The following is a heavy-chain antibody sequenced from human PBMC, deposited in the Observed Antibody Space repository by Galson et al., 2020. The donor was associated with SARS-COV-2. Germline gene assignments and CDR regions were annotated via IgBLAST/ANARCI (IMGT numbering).Heavy chain of an antibody. D-gene: IGHD3-22*01. CDR3: ASFPYHVTMIVNDAFDI. CDR2: IYHSGST. CDR1: GYSISSGYY. J-gene: IGHJ3*02. V-gene: IGHV4-38-2*02. Sequence: SETLSLTCTVSGYSISSGYYWGWIRQPPGEGLEWIGSIYHSGSTYYNPSLKSRVTISVDTSKNQFSLKLSSVTAADTAVYYCASFPYHVTMIVNDAFDIWGQGTMVTVSS.